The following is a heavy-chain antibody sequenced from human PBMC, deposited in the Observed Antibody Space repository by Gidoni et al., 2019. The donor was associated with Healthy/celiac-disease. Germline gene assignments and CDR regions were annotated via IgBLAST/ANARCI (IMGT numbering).Heavy chain of an antibody. J-gene: IGHJ4*02. CDR1: VGSFSGYY. V-gene: IGHV4-34*01. CDR3: ARVAVRGIYRHPYYFDY. D-gene: IGHD3-10*01. Sequence: QVQLQQWVAGLLKPSETLSLTCPVYVGSFSGYYWSWIRQPPGKGLEWIGEINHSGSTNYNPSLKSRVTISVDTSKNQFSLKLSSVTAADTAVYYCARVAVRGIYRHPYYFDYWGQGTLVTVSS. CDR2: INHSGST.